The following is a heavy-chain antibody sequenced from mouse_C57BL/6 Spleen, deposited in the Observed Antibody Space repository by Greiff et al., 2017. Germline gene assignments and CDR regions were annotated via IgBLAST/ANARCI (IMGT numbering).Heavy chain of an antibody. CDR1: GYTFTSYW. D-gene: IGHD2-2*01. J-gene: IGHJ3*01. CDR3: AREGGSTMVTTGFAY. Sequence: QVQLQQPGAELVRPGSSVKLSCKAPGYTFTSYWMHWVKQRPIQGLEWIGNIDPSDSETHYNQKFKDKATLTVDKSSSTAYMQLSSLTSEDSAVYYCAREGGSTMVTTGFAYWGQGTLVTVSA. CDR2: IDPSDSET. V-gene: IGHV1-52*01.